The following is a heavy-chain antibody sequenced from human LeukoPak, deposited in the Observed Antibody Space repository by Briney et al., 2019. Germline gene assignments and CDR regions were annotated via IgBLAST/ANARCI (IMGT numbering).Heavy chain of an antibody. CDR1: TXXXXA. CDR2: ISGSGGST. Sequence: TXXXXAMNWGRQAPGKGVEWVAGISGSGGSTYYADSVKGRFTISRENSKNTLYLQMNRVRGEETAVYECAKGGAYYGSGSYYDYWGQGALVTVSS. J-gene: IGHJ4*02. CDR3: AKGGAYYGSGSYYDY. V-gene: IGHV3-23*01. D-gene: IGHD3-10*01.